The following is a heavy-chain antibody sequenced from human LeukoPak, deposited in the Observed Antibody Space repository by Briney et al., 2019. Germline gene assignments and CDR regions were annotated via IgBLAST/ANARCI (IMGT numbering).Heavy chain of an antibody. D-gene: IGHD1-7*01. Sequence: GRSLRLSCAASGFTVSNYAMNWARQAPGKGLEWVAVISYDGNKKYYADSVKGRFTISRDNSKNTLYLQMNSLRAEDTAVYYCARWKSLKGTFDYWGQGTLVTVSS. V-gene: IGHV3-30*04. J-gene: IGHJ4*02. CDR2: ISYDGNKK. CDR3: ARWKSLKGTFDY. CDR1: GFTVSNYA.